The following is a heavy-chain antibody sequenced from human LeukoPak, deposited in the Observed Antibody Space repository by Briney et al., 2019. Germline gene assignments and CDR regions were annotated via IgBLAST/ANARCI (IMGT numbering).Heavy chain of an antibody. CDR2: IWYDGSNK. D-gene: IGHD1-26*01. CDR1: GFTFSSYG. Sequence: TGGSLRLSCAASGFTFSSYGMHWVRQAPGKGLEWVAVIWYDGSNKYYADSVKGRFTISRDNSKNTLYLQVNSLRAEDTAVYYCASGLEWELPRYLVGDAFDIWGQGTMVTVSS. V-gene: IGHV3-33*01. CDR3: ASGLEWELPRYLVGDAFDI. J-gene: IGHJ3*02.